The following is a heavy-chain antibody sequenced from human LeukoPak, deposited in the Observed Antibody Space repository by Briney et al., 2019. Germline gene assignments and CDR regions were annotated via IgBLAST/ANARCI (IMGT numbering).Heavy chain of an antibody. J-gene: IGHJ3*02. D-gene: IGHD6-19*01. Sequence: SGTLSLTCAVSGGSISSSNWWSWVRQPSGKGLEWIGKIYHSGSTNYNPSLKSRVTISVDKSKNQFSLKLSSVTAADTAVYYCAREVAVPDAFDIWGQGTMVTVSS. CDR2: IYHSGST. CDR3: AREVAVPDAFDI. CDR1: GGSISSSNW. V-gene: IGHV4-4*02.